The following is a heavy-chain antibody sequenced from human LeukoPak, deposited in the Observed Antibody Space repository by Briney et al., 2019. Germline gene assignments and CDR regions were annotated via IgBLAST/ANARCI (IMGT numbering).Heavy chain of an antibody. CDR3: ARARGSSWLYYYYMDV. J-gene: IGHJ6*03. Sequence: PGGSLRLSCAASGFTFSSYAMSWVRQAPGKGLEWVSAISGSGGSTYYADSVKGRFTISRDNAKNTLYLQMNSLRAEDTAVYYCARARGSSWLYYYYMDVWGKGTTVTISS. D-gene: IGHD6-13*01. V-gene: IGHV3-23*01. CDR2: ISGSGGST. CDR1: GFTFSSYA.